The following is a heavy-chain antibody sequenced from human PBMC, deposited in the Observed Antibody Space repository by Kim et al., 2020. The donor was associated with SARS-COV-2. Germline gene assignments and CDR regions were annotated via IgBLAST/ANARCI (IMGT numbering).Heavy chain of an antibody. CDR3: AKDQYSSGWFVGYYYYYGMGV. V-gene: IGHV3-33*06. J-gene: IGHJ6*01. CDR1: GFTFSSYG. CDR2: IWYDGSNK. Sequence: GGSLRLSCAASGFTFSSYGMHWVRQAPGKGLEWVAVIWYDGSNKYYADSVKGRFTISRDNSKNTLYLQMNSLRAEDTAVYYCAKDQYSSGWFVGYYYYYGMGVWGRGTTVSVSS. D-gene: IGHD6-19*01.